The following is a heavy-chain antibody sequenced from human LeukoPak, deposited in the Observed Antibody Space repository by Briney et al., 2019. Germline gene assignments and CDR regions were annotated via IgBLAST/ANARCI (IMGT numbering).Heavy chain of an antibody. Sequence: GGSLRLSCAASGLTFSSYGMHWVRRAPGKGLEWVAVISYDGSNKYYADSVKGRFTISRDNSKNTLYLQMNSLRAEDTAVYYCAKRFGESPAGGFDIWGQGTMVTVSS. V-gene: IGHV3-30*18. CDR3: AKRFGESPAGGFDI. D-gene: IGHD3-10*01. CDR2: ISYDGSNK. CDR1: GLTFSSYG. J-gene: IGHJ3*02.